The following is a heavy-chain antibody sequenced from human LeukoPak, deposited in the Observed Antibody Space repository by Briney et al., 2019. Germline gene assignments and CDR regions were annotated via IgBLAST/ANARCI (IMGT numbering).Heavy chain of an antibody. CDR1: GGSISSYY. J-gene: IGHJ4*02. Sequence: PSETLSLTCTVSGGSISSYYWSWIRQPPGKGLEWIGYIYYSGSTNYNPSLKSRVTISVDTPKNQFSLKLSSVTAADTAVYYCARTASGGYYYDYWGQGTLVTVSS. V-gene: IGHV4-59*08. CDR2: IYYSGST. CDR3: ARTASGGYYYDY. D-gene: IGHD2-8*02.